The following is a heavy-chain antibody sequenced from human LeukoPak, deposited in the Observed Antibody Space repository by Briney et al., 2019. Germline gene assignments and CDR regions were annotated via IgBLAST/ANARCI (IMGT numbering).Heavy chain of an antibody. J-gene: IGHJ6*03. V-gene: IGHV4-4*07. D-gene: IGHD3-22*01. CDR2: IYTSGST. CDR3: ARDRRYYDSSGYSYYYYYYMDV. CDR1: GGSISSYY. Sequence: SETLSLTCTVSGGSISSYYWSWIRQPAGKGLEWIGRIYTSGSTNYNPSLKSRVTISVDTSKNQFSLKLSSVTAADTAVYYCARDRRYYDSSGYSYYYYYYMDVWGKGTTVTVSS.